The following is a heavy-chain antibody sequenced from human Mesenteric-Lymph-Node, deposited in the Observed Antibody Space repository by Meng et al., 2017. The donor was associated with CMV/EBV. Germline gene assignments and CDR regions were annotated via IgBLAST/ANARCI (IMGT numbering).Heavy chain of an antibody. J-gene: IGHJ5*02. V-gene: IGHV1-69*10. D-gene: IGHD2-2*02. CDR1: GGNFRNYV. Sequence: SVKVSCKASGGNFRNYVITWVRQAPGQGLEWMGGIIPILDTANYAQKFQGRVTITTDTSTSTAYMELRSLRSDDTAVYYCARALGYCSSTSCYTGGWFDPWGQGTLVTVSS. CDR3: ARALGYCSSTSCYTGGWFDP. CDR2: IIPILDTA.